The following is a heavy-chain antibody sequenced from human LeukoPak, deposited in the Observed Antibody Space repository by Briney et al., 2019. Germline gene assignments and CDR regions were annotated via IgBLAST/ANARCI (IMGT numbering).Heavy chain of an antibody. V-gene: IGHV3-66*01. CDR1: GFTVSSNY. D-gene: IGHD5-24*01. CDR3: ARGLGWLYFDY. J-gene: IGHJ4*02. Sequence: GGSLRLSCAGYGFTVSSNYISWVRQAPGKGLEWVSSIYSGGSTNYADTVKGRFSISRDNSKHTVYLQMSSLRAEDRAVYYCARGLGWLYFDYWGQGALVTVSS. CDR2: IYSGGST.